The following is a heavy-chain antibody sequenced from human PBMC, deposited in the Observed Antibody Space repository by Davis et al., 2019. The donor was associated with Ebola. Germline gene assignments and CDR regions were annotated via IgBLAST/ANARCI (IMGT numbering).Heavy chain of an antibody. J-gene: IGHJ6*04. Sequence: ASVKVSCKASGYTFTSYGISWVRQAPGQGLEWVGWNSAYNGNTNYAQKLQGRVTMTTDTSTSTAYMELRSLRSDDTAVYYCARNMGMVNPYGMDVWGKGTTVTVSS. CDR1: GYTFTSYG. CDR2: NSAYNGNT. CDR3: ARNMGMVNPYGMDV. V-gene: IGHV1-18*01. D-gene: IGHD4/OR15-4a*01.